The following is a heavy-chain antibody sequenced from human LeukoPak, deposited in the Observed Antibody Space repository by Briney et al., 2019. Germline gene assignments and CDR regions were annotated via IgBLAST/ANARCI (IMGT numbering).Heavy chain of an antibody. CDR2: IYPGDSDT. D-gene: IGHD6-13*01. Sequence: GESLKISCKGSGYSFATYWIGWVRQMPGKGLEWMGIIYPGDSDTRYSPSFQGQVTISVDKSVSTAYLQWSSLKASDTAMYYCARQISTSWSFDYWGQGTLVTVSS. J-gene: IGHJ4*02. CDR3: ARQISTSWSFDY. CDR1: GYSFATYW. V-gene: IGHV5-51*01.